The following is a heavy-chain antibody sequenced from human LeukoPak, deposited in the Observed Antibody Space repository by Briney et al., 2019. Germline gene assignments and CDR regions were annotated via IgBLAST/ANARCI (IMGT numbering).Heavy chain of an antibody. Sequence: SETLSLTCTVSGGSFSSYYWNWIRQPPGKGLEWIGYIYHSGSTNYNPSLTSPATISVDTSKNQFSLRLISVTAADTAVYYCARAVPSLDAFDIWGQGTMVTVSS. CDR1: GGSFSSYY. CDR2: IYHSGST. CDR3: ARAVPSLDAFDI. D-gene: IGHD3-16*01. V-gene: IGHV4-59*01. J-gene: IGHJ3*02.